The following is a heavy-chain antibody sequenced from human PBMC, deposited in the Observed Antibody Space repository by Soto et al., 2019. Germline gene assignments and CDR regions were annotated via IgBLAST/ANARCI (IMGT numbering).Heavy chain of an antibody. CDR1: GGSISSYY. J-gene: IGHJ4*02. V-gene: IGHV4-59*01. CDR2: IYYSGST. D-gene: IGHD6-19*01. CDR3: ARSPGWWEFDC. Sequence: QVQLQESGPGLVKPSETLSLTCTVSGGSISSYYWSWIRQPPGKGLEWIGYIYYSGSTNYNPSLKSRVTISVDTSKNQFSLKLSTATAADTASYYCARSPGWWEFDCWGPGILVTGSS.